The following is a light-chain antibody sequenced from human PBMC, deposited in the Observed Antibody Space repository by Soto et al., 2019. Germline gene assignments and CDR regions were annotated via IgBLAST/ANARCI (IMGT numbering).Light chain of an antibody. J-gene: IGKJ1*01. CDR2: AAS. CDR3: QQNYSPPWT. CDR1: QSISNY. V-gene: IGKV1-39*01. Sequence: DIQMTQSPSSLSASVGDRVTITCRASQSISNYLNWYQQKPGKAPEFLIYAASSLQSGVPSRFSGSRSGTDFTLTISSLQPEDFATYFCQQNYSPPWTFGQGTKVEI.